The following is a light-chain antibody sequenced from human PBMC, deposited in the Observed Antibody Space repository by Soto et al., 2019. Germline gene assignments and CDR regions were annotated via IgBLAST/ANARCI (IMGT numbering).Light chain of an antibody. CDR2: DAS. J-gene: IGKJ5*01. CDR3: QQYVTSPIT. V-gene: IGKV3-20*01. CDR1: QTVGRNY. Sequence: PGDRATLSCRYGQTVGRNYLAWFQQKPGQAPRLLIYDASTRATGIPDKFGGSGSGTDFTLTISRLEPEDFAVYYCQQYVTSPITFGQGTRLEIK.